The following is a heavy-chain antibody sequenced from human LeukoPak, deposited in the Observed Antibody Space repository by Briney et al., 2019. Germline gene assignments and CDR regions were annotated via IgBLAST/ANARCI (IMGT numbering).Heavy chain of an antibody. D-gene: IGHD4-17*01. CDR3: ARHGVSSVTIDY. CDR1: GYPFTSYW. J-gene: IGHJ4*02. V-gene: IGHV5-51*01. CDR2: IYPGDSDT. Sequence: GESLQISCQGSGYPFTSYWIGWVRQLPGKGLEWMGIIYPGDSDTRYSPSFQGQVTISADKSISTAYLQWSSPKASDTAMYYCARHGVSSVTIDYWGQGTLVTVSS.